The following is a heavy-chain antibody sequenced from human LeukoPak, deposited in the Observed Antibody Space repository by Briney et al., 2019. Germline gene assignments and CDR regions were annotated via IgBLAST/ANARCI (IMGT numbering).Heavy chain of an antibody. Sequence: SETLSLTCAVYGGSFSGYYWSWIRQPPGKGLEWIGEINHSGSTNYNPSLKGRVTISVDTSKNQFSLKLTSVTAVDTAVYYCARTVADYAFDIWGQGTMVTVSS. V-gene: IGHV4-34*01. J-gene: IGHJ3*02. CDR3: ARTVADYAFDI. CDR1: GGSFSGYY. CDR2: INHSGST. D-gene: IGHD6-19*01.